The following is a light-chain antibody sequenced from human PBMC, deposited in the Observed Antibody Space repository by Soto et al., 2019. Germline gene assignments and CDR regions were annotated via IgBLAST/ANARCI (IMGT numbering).Light chain of an antibody. CDR2: EDN. J-gene: IGLJ2*01. CDR3: GSWYSSLTGGV. Sequence: QSVLTQPPSVSAAPGQKVTISCSGSSPNIGNNIVSWYQQLPGTAPKLLIYEDNKRPSGIPDRFSGSKSGTSATLGITGLQTGDEAEYYCGSWYSSLTGGVFGGGTKLTVL. CDR1: SPNIGNNI. V-gene: IGLV1-51*02.